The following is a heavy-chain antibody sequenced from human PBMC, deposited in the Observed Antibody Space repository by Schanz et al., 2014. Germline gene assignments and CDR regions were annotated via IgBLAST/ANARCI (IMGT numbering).Heavy chain of an antibody. CDR3: ARDRRRYCSTASCLHDNWFDP. CDR2: ISPYNGNT. D-gene: IGHD2-2*01. CDR1: GYTFTSYG. Sequence: QVQLVQSGAEVKKPGASVKVSCKASGYTFTSYGISWVRQAPGQGLEWMGWISPYNGNTNYAQKLQGRVTMTADTSTSTAYMELRSLRSDDTAVYYCARDRRRYCSTASCLHDNWFDPWGQGTLGTVSS. J-gene: IGHJ5*02. V-gene: IGHV1-18*01.